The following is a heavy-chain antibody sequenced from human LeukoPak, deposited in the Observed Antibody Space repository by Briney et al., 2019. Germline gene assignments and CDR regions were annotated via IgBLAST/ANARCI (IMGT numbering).Heavy chain of an antibody. CDR1: GFPFSSFE. CDR3: AKGPGARCRFNCFDP. V-gene: IGHV3-48*03. Sequence: RGRSLRLSCVLSGFPFSSFETNWVRQVPGKGLEWVSYITGNSDTTYYADSVKGRFTIPRDNARHSLYLLMNGLRPEHTAVYYCAKGPGARCRFNCFDPWGQGTLVTVSS. J-gene: IGHJ5*02. CDR2: ITGNSDTT. D-gene: IGHD3-16*01.